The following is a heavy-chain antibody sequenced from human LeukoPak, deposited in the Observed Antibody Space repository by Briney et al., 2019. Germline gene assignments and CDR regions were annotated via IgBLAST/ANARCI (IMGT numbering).Heavy chain of an antibody. J-gene: IGHJ4*02. D-gene: IGHD5-12*01. V-gene: IGHV3-30*02. CDR3: AKDSDSGYDEIDY. CDR2: IRYNGSNK. CDR1: GFTFSSYG. Sequence: GGSLRLSCAASGFTFSSYGMHWVRQAPGKGLEWVAFIRYNGSNKYYADSVKGRFTISRDNSKNTLYLQMNSLRAEDTAVYYCAKDSDSGYDEIDYWGQGTLVTVSS.